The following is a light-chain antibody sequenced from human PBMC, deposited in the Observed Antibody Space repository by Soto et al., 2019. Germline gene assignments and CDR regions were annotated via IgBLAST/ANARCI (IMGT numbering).Light chain of an antibody. CDR2: DAS. CDR1: QGISSA. V-gene: IGKV1D-13*01. CDR3: QQCNNFSLT. Sequence: AIQLTQSPSSLSASVGDRVTITCRASQGISSALAWYQQKLGKAPKLLIFDASSLEGGVPSRFSGSGSGTDFTLTISSLQPEDFATYYCQQCNNFSLTFGGGTKVEIK. J-gene: IGKJ4*01.